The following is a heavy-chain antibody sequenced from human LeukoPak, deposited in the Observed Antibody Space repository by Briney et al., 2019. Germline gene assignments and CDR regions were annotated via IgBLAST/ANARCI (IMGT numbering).Heavy chain of an antibody. CDR2: IYTSGST. V-gene: IGHV4-61*02. CDR3: ASDPCSSTGCFKTYNWFDP. Sequence: SQTLSLTCTVSGGSTSSGSYYWSWIRQPAGKGLEWIGRIYTSGSTNYNPSLKSRVTISVDTSKNQFSLKLSSVTAADTAVYYCASDPCSSTGCFKTYNWFDPWGQGPLVTVSS. CDR1: GGSTSSGSYY. J-gene: IGHJ5*02. D-gene: IGHD2-2*01.